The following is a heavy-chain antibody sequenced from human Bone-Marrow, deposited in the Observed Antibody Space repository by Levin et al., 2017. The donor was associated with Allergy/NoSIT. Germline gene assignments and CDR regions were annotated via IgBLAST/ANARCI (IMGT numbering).Heavy chain of an antibody. J-gene: IGHJ6*03. V-gene: IGHV1-69*06. CDR1: GGTFSSYA. D-gene: IGHD3-10*01. CDR2: IIPIFGTA. Sequence: SVKVSCKASGGTFSSYAISWVRQAPGQGLEWMGGIIPIFGTANYAQKFQGRVTITADKSTSTAYMELSSLRSEDTAVYYCARVSSGGDYAYYYMDVWGKGTTVTVSS. CDR3: ARVSSGGDYAYYYMDV.